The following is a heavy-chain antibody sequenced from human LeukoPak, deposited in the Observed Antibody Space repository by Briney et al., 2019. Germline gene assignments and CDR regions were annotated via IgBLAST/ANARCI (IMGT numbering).Heavy chain of an antibody. CDR3: ARAHRGYSYYEDY. V-gene: IGHV1-18*04. J-gene: IGHJ4*02. CDR2: ISAYNGNT. D-gene: IGHD5-18*01. Sequence: ASVKVSCKASGYTFTSYGISWVRQAPGQGLEWMGWISAYNGNTNYAQKLQGRVTMTTDTSTSTACMELRSLRSDDTAVYYCARAHRGYSYYEDYWGQGTLVTVSS. CDR1: GYTFTSYG.